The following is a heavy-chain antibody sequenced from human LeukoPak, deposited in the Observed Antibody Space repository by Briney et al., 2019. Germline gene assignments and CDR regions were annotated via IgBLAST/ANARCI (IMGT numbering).Heavy chain of an antibody. V-gene: IGHV3-9*01. Sequence: QPGRSLRLSCAASGFTFDDYAMHWVRQAPGKGLEWVSGISWNSGSIGYADPVKGRFTISRDNAKNSLYLQMNSLRAEDTALCYCAKDIAFDIWGQGTMVTVSS. CDR2: ISWNSGSI. CDR3: AKDIAFDI. CDR1: GFTFDDYA. J-gene: IGHJ3*02.